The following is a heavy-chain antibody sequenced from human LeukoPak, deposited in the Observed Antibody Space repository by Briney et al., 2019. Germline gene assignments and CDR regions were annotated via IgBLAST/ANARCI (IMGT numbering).Heavy chain of an antibody. V-gene: IGHV5-10-1*01. J-gene: IGHJ4*02. CDR3: ARHQSGVYDLYYFDY. CDR1: GYSFTNYW. CDR2: IDPSDSYT. Sequence: GESLRISCKASGYSFTNYWISWVRQMPGKGLEWMGNIDPSDSYTNYSPSFQGHVTISPDKSISTAYLQWSSLKASDTAMYYCARHQSGVYDLYYFDYWGQGTLVTVSS. D-gene: IGHD5/OR15-5a*01.